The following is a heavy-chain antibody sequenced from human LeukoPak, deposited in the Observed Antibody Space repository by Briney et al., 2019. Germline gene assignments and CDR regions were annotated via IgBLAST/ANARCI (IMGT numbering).Heavy chain of an antibody. CDR1: GGTFNSYA. D-gene: IGHD6-6*01. Sequence: EASVKVSCKASGGTFNSYAISWVRQAPGQGLEWMGGIIPIFGTANYAQKFQGRVTITTDESTSTAYMELSSLRSEDTAVYYCARGESSSSGHDAFDIWGQGTMVTVSS. CDR2: IIPIFGTA. V-gene: IGHV1-69*05. CDR3: ARGESSSSGHDAFDI. J-gene: IGHJ3*02.